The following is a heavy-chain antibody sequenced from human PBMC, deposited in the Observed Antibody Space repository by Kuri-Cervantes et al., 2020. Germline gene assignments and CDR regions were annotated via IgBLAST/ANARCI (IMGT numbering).Heavy chain of an antibody. V-gene: IGHV3-13*01. CDR2: IGTAGDT. Sequence: GGSLRLSCAASGFTFSSYDMHWVRQATGKGLEWVSAIGTAGDTYYPGSVKGRFTISGDNSKNTLYLQMNSLRAEDTAVYYCVTERRNYYLDVWGKGTTVTVSS. J-gene: IGHJ6*03. CDR3: VTERRNYYLDV. CDR1: GFTFSSYD.